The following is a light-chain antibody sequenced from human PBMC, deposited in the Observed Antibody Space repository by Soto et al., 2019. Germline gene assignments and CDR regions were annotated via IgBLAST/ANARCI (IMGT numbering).Light chain of an antibody. CDR1: SSDVGGYNY. CDR3: FSYTTSTAYV. Sequence: QSVLIQPASVSGSPGQSITISCTGTSSDVGGYNYVSWYQLHPGKAPKLMIYEVSNRPSGISNRFSASKSGNTASLTISGLQAEDEADYYCFSYTTSTAYVFGTGTKVTVL. V-gene: IGLV2-14*01. J-gene: IGLJ1*01. CDR2: EVS.